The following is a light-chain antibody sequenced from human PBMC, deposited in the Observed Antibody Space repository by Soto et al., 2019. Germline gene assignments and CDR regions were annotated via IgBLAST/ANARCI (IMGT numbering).Light chain of an antibody. CDR2: LAS. V-gene: IGKV3-20*01. CDR3: QQYGGPVPWT. J-gene: IGKJ1*01. Sequence: EIVLTQSPATLSSFPGDRVTLSCRASQAVNTRLAWYQHKPGQAPRLLIYLASNRAAGVPARFTGSGSGTDFTLTITRVEPEDFAVYYCQQYGGPVPWTFGQGTKVDIK. CDR1: QAVNTR.